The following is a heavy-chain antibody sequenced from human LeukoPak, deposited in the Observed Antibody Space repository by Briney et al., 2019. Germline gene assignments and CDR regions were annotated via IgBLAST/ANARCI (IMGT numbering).Heavy chain of an antibody. CDR1: GYTFTSYY. V-gene: IGHV1-46*01. J-gene: IGHJ4*02. Sequence: ASVKVSCKASGYTFTSYYMHWVRQAPGQGLEWMGIINPSGGSTSYAQKFQGRVTMTRDTSTSTVYMELSSLRSEDTAVYYCAREGSDYDSSGPGSGDYWGQGTLVTVSS. CDR2: INPSGGST. D-gene: IGHD3-22*01. CDR3: AREGSDYDSSGPGSGDY.